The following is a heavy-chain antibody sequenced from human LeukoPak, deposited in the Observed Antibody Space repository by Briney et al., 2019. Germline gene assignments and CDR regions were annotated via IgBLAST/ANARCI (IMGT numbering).Heavy chain of an antibody. J-gene: IGHJ4*02. CDR2: ICYSGST. CDR1: GGSISSGGYY. D-gene: IGHD3-22*01. Sequence: PSQTLSLTCTVSGGSISSGGYYWSWIRQHPGKGLEWIGYICYSGSTYYNPSLKSRVTISVDTSKNQFSLKLSSVTAADTAVYYCARDRDSSGYFFDYWGQGTLVTVSS. V-gene: IGHV4-31*03. CDR3: ARDRDSSGYFFDY.